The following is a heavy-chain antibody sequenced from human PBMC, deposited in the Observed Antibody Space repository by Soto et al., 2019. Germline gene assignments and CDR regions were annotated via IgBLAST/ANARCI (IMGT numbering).Heavy chain of an antibody. J-gene: IGHJ4*02. V-gene: IGHV1-69*01. CDR3: ARAGGRISGGIDY. Sequence: VQLVQSGAEVKNPGSSVKVSCKASGGTFSSYSINGVRQAPGQGLEWMGEIIPICGTANYAQKFQGRVTITADESTPTASRELSSLRSEDTAVYYCARAGGRISGGIDYWGPGPRVTVSS. D-gene: IGHD2-8*02. CDR1: GGTFSSYS. CDR2: IIPICGTA.